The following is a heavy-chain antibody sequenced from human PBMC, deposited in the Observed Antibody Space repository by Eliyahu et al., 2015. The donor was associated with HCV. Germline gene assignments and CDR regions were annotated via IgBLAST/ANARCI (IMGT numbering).Heavy chain of an antibody. D-gene: IGHD6-13*01. J-gene: IGHJ4*02. Sequence: QVQLQQWGAGLLKPSETLSLTCAVYGGSFSGYYWSWIRQPPGKGLEWIGEINHSGKHHHHPSLKSRVTISVDTSKNQFSLKLSSVTAADTAVYYCARAQPYSRRFDYWGQGTLVTVSS. CDR2: INHSGKH. CDR1: GGSFSGYY. V-gene: IGHV4-34*01. CDR3: ARAQPYSRRFDY.